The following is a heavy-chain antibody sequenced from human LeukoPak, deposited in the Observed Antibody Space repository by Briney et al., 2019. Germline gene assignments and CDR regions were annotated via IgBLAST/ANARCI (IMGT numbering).Heavy chain of an antibody. V-gene: IGHV3-23*01. J-gene: IGHJ4*02. Sequence: GGSLRLSCAASGFTFSSYAMSWVRQAPGKGLEWVSAISGSGGGTYYAYSVKGRFTISRDNSKNTLNLQMNSLRAEDTAVYYCAKDSGSSGWNWNYWGQGTLVTVSS. D-gene: IGHD6-19*01. CDR1: GFTFSSYA. CDR2: ISGSGGGT. CDR3: AKDSGSSGWNWNY.